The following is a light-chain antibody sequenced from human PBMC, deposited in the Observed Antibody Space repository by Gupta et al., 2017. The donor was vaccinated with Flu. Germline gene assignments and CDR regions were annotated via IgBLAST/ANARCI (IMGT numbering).Light chain of an antibody. J-gene: IGLJ3*02. Sequence: QSALTQPASVSGSPGQSLTISCVGTSNDVGSYNRVSWYQHHPGKAPELIIFEGTKRPSGVSARFSGSKSGNTASLTVSGLQPEDEAHYYCCSYAGSSTFLFGGGTKLTV. CDR1: SNDVGSYNR. CDR2: EGT. CDR3: CSYAGSSTFL. V-gene: IGLV2-23*03.